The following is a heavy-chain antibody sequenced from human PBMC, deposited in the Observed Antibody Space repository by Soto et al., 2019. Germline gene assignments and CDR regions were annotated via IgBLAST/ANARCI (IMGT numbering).Heavy chain of an antibody. CDR2: INHSGST. D-gene: IGHD3-10*01. Sequence: SETLSLTCDVYGLSFSGYYWSWIRQPPGTGLDLIGEINHSGSTNYNPSLKSRVTISVDTSKNQFSLKLSSVTAADTAVYYCARARTSHYYGSGSYTLSGYYGMDVWGQGTTVT. CDR3: ARARTSHYYGSGSYTLSGYYGMDV. V-gene: IGHV4-34*01. J-gene: IGHJ6*02. CDR1: GLSFSGYY.